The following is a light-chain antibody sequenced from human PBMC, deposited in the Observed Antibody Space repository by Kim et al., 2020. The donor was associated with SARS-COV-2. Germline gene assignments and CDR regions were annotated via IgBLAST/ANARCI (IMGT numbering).Light chain of an antibody. CDR2: GAS. CDR3: QQYGSSPRT. CDR1: QSVSSSY. V-gene: IGKV3-20*01. J-gene: IGKJ1*01. Sequence: SPGERATLSCRASQSVSSSYLAWYQQKPGQAPRLLTYGASSRATGIPDRFSGSGSGIDFTLTISRLEPEDFAVYYCQQYGSSPRTFGQGTKVDIK.